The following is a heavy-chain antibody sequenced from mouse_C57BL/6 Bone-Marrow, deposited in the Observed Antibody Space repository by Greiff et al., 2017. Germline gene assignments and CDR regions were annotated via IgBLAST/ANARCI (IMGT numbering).Heavy chain of an antibody. Sequence: VQLKESGAELVKPGASVKLSCTASGFNIKDYYMHWVKQRTEQGLEWIGRIDPEDGETKYAPKFQGKATITADTSSNTAYLQLSSLTSEATAVYYCASPCDYGAWFAYWGQGTLVTVSA. CDR3: ASPCDYGAWFAY. D-gene: IGHD2-4*01. CDR2: IDPEDGET. CDR1: GFNIKDYY. V-gene: IGHV14-2*01. J-gene: IGHJ3*01.